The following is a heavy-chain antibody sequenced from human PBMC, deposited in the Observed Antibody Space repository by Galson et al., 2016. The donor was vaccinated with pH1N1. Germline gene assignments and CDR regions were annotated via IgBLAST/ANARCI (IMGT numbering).Heavy chain of an antibody. V-gene: IGHV3-48*03. CDR3: ARPAEQQWLVILPFGY. CDR2: ISRSGSTI. D-gene: IGHD6-19*01. J-gene: IGHJ4*02. Sequence: SLRLSCAASGFAFSSYEMNWVRQAPGKGLEWVSHISRSGSTIHYADSVKGRFTVSRDNAKNSLYRQMNSLRAEDTAVYYCARPAEQQWLVILPFGYWGQGILVTVSS. CDR1: GFAFSSYE.